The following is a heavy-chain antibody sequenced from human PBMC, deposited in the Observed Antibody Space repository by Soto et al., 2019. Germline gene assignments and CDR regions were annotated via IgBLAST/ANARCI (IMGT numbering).Heavy chain of an antibody. Sequence: PSETLSLTCAVYGGSFSGYYWSWIRQPPGKGLEWIGEINHSGSTNYNPSLKSRVTISVDTSKNQFSLKLSSVTAAGTAVYYCARSWILVVPYWFDPWGQGTLVPVS. D-gene: IGHD2-2*03. CDR2: INHSGST. CDR3: ARSWILVVPYWFDP. J-gene: IGHJ5*02. CDR1: GGSFSGYY. V-gene: IGHV4-34*01.